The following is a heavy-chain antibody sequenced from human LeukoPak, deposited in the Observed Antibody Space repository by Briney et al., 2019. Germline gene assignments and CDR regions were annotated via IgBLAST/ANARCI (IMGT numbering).Heavy chain of an antibody. Sequence: GGSLRLSCAASGFTFDDYAMHWVRQAPGKGLEWVSLISGDGGSTYYADSVKGRFTISRDNSKNSLYLQMNSLRTEDTALYYCEKDLAWGAAAGMVFDYWGQGTLVTVSS. V-gene: IGHV3-43*02. CDR2: ISGDGGST. D-gene: IGHD6-13*01. J-gene: IGHJ4*02. CDR1: GFTFDDYA. CDR3: EKDLAWGAAAGMVFDY.